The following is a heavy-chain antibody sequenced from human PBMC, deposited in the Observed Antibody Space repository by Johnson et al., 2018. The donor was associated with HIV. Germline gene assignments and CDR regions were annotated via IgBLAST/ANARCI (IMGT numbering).Heavy chain of an antibody. CDR1: GFTVSSNY. Sequence: VQLVESGGGVVQPGRSLRLSCAASGFTVSSNYMSWVRQAPGKGLEWVSVIYSGGSTYYADSVKGRFTISRDNSKNTLYLQMNSLRAEDTAVYYCAKVEYGGLLPNDAFYIWGQGTMVTVSS. D-gene: IGHD2-21*02. J-gene: IGHJ3*02. CDR3: AKVEYGGLLPNDAFYI. V-gene: IGHV3-66*01. CDR2: IYSGGST.